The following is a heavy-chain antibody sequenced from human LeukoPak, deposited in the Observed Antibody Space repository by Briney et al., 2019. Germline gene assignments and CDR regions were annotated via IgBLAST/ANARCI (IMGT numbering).Heavy chain of an antibody. D-gene: IGHD6-19*01. CDR1: GFTFSSYT. V-gene: IGHV3-23*01. J-gene: IGHJ4*02. CDR3: AKDPLVGYSSGWYDY. Sequence: GGSLRLSCAASGFTFSSYTMSWVRQAPGKGLEWVSTITTSDGNTYYADSVKGRFTVSRDNSKNTLFLQMNSLRAEDTAVYYCAKDPLVGYSSGWYDYWGQGTLVTVSS. CDR2: ITTSDGNT.